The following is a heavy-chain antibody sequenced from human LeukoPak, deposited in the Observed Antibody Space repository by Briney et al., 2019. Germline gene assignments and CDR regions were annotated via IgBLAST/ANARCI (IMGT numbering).Heavy chain of an antibody. CDR1: GFTFTYYA. J-gene: IGHJ4*02. Sequence: ARSLRLSCAASGFTFTYYAMHWVRQPPGKGLEWVAVISYDGSNKYYADSVKGQVTISRDNSKSTLSLQMDSLRAGDTAVYYCARQGDTGSWYFDYWGQGTLVTVSS. CDR3: ARQGDTGSWYFDY. CDR2: ISYDGSNK. V-gene: IGHV3-30-3*01. D-gene: IGHD2-21*02.